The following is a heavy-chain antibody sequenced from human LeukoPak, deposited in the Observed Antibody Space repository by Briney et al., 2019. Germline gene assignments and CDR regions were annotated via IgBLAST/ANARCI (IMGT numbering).Heavy chain of an antibody. Sequence: ASVKVSCKASGYSFIGYSMHWVRQAPGQGLEWMGWINPINGDTKYAQKFQGRVTMTRDTPISTAYMELSRLRSDDTALYYCARAADRNYYRSLYAFDIWGQGTMVTVSS. D-gene: IGHD3-22*01. J-gene: IGHJ3*02. CDR1: GYSFIGYS. V-gene: IGHV1-2*02. CDR2: INPINGDT. CDR3: ARAADRNYYRSLYAFDI.